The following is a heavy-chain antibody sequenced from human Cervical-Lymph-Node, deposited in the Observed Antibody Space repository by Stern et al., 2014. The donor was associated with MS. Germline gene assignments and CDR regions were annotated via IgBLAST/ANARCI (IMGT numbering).Heavy chain of an antibody. V-gene: IGHV3-30*18. Sequence: VQLVESGGGVVQPGGSLRLSCAASGFTFSSYGMHWVRQAPGKGLEWVAGISYDGSNKYYADSVKGRFTISRDNSKNTLYLQMNSLRAEDTAVYYCAKSSSPSHYYYYGMDVWGQGTTVTVSS. CDR1: GFTFSSYG. D-gene: IGHD6-6*01. J-gene: IGHJ6*02. CDR2: ISYDGSNK. CDR3: AKSSSPSHYYYYGMDV.